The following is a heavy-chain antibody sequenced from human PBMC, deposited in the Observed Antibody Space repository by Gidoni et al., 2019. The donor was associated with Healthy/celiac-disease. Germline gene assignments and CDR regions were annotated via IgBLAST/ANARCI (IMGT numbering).Heavy chain of an antibody. CDR2: INHSGST. V-gene: IGHV4-34*01. J-gene: IGHJ4*02. CDR1: GGSFSGYY. CDR3: ARGVKWELLLYYFDY. Sequence: QVQLQQWGAGLWKPSETLSLTCAVYGGSFSGYYWSWIRQPPGKGLEWIGEINHSGSTNYNPSLKSRVTISVDTSKNQFSLKLSSVTAADTAVYYCARGVKWELLLYYFDYWGQGTLVTVSS. D-gene: IGHD1-26*01.